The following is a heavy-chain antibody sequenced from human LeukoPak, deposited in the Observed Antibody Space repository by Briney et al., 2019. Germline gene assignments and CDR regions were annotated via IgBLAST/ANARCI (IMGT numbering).Heavy chain of an antibody. D-gene: IGHD5/OR15-5a*01. V-gene: IGHV3-23*01. Sequence: GGSLRLSCAASGFTFSGYAMSWVRQAPGKGLEWVSSISGSAGSTYYADSVKGRLTVSRDNSKNTLYLQMNSLRAEDTAVYYCAKDIWVYSVYAGDYSDYWGQGTLVTVSS. CDR1: GFTFSGYA. J-gene: IGHJ4*02. CDR3: AKDIWVYSVYAGDYSDY. CDR2: ISGSAGST.